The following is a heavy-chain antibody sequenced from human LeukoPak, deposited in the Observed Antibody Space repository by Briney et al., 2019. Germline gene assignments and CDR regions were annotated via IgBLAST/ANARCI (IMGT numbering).Heavy chain of an antibody. D-gene: IGHD4-17*01. V-gene: IGHV3-48*04. CDR2: ISVSSNPI. CDR1: GFTFSSYS. CDR3: ARDDGDYAHPVDY. J-gene: IGHJ4*02. Sequence: GGSLRLSCAASGFTFSSYSMNWVRQAPGKGLEWVSYISVSSNPIYYADSVKGRFTISRDNAKNSLYLQMNSLRAEDTAVYYCARDDGDYAHPVDYWGQGTLVTVSS.